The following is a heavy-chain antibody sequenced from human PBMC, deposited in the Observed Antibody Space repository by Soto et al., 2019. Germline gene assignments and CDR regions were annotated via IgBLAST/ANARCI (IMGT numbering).Heavy chain of an antibody. CDR1: GFTLSSYD. CDR3: TRKTPPTGMEV. Sequence: EVQLVESGRGLVQPGGSLRLSCAASGFTLSSYDIHWVRQATGEGLAWVSGIGSGGDTHYADSVKGRFIISREDGKNSLYLQMNNLRVGDTVVYYCTRKTPPTGMEVWGQGATVTVSS. V-gene: IGHV3-13*01. CDR2: IGSGGDT. J-gene: IGHJ6*02. D-gene: IGHD3-9*01.